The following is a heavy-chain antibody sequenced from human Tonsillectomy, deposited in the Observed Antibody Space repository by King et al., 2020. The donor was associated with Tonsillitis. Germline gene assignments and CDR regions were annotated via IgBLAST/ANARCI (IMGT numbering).Heavy chain of an antibody. V-gene: IGHV3-23*04. J-gene: IGHJ5*02. CDR1: GFTFSSYA. CDR3: AKDHVERQSSSWYLNWFDP. CDR2: ISGSGGST. D-gene: IGHD6-13*01. Sequence: VQLVESGGGLVQPGGSLRLSCAASGFTFSSYAMTWDRQAPGKGLEWVSGISGSGGSTYYADSVKGRFTISRDNSKNTLYLQMNSLRAEDTAVYYCAKDHVERQSSSWYLNWFDPWGQGTLVTVSS.